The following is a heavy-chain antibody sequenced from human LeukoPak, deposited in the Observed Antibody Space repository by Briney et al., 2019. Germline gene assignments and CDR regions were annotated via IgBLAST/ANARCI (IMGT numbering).Heavy chain of an antibody. Sequence: GGSLRLSCAASGFTVSSNYMSWVRQAPGKGLEWVSVIYSGGSTYYADSVKGRFTISRDNSKNTLYLQMNSLRAEDTAVYYCARDGSSGWSLGYYFDYWGQGALVTVSS. V-gene: IGHV3-53*05. CDR2: IYSGGST. J-gene: IGHJ4*02. CDR1: GFTVSSNY. CDR3: ARDGSSGWSLGYYFDY. D-gene: IGHD6-19*01.